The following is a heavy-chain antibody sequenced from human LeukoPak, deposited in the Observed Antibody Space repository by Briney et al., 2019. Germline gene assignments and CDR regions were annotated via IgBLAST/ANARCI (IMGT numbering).Heavy chain of an antibody. Sequence: SETLSLTCTVSGGSISSYYWSWIRQPAGKGLEWIGRIYTSGSTNYNPSLKSRVTMSVDTSKNQFSLKLSSVTAADTAVYYCVRVGSGSSGYYFDYWGQGTLVTVSS. V-gene: IGHV4-4*07. D-gene: IGHD6-19*01. J-gene: IGHJ4*02. CDR1: GGSISSYY. CDR3: VRVGSGSSGYYFDY. CDR2: IYTSGST.